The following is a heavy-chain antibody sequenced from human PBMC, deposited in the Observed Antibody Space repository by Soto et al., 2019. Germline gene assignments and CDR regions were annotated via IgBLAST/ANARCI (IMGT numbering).Heavy chain of an antibody. CDR1: EFTFSSYA. CDR3: AKHLCSGGTCFSRYFDY. J-gene: IGHJ4*02. CDR2: ISGNDGST. Sequence: PGGSLRLSCAASEFTFSSYAMSWVRQAPGKGLEWVSTISGNDGSTYYADSVKGRFTISRDTSKNTLYPQMNSLRAEDTAVYCCAKHLCSGGTCFSRYFDYWGRGTLVTVSS. V-gene: IGHV3-23*01. D-gene: IGHD2-15*01.